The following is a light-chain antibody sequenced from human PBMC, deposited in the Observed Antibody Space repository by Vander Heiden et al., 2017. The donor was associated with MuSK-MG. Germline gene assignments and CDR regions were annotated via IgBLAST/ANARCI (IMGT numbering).Light chain of an antibody. CDR1: QAISSW. CDR2: AAS. J-gene: IGKJ5*01. V-gene: IGKV1-12*01. Sequence: DIQMTQSPSSLPASVADRVTITCRASQAISSWLAWYQQKPGKAPKVLIYAASRLQSGVPSRFSGSGSGTDFTLTISSLQPEDFATYYCQQDNSFPHTFGQGTLLEIK. CDR3: QQDNSFPHT.